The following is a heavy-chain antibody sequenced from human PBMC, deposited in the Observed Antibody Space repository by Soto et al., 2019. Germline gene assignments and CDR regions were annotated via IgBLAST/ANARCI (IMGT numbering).Heavy chain of an antibody. CDR3: AADRVGTGSY. CDR2: IRNKAKSHTT. D-gene: IGHD5-12*01. Sequence: EVQVVESGGGLVQPGGSLRLSCAASGFTFSDHNMEWVRQAPGKGLEWVGRIRNKAKSHTTEYAATVKGRFTISRDDSKNALYLQMNSLETEETAVYYCAADRVGTGSYWGQGTLVTVSS. J-gene: IGHJ4*02. CDR1: GFTFSDHN. V-gene: IGHV3-72*01.